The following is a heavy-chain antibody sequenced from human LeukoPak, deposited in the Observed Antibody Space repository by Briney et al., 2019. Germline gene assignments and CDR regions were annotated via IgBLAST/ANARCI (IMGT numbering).Heavy chain of an antibody. J-gene: IGHJ4*02. CDR1: GFTFSSYA. V-gene: IGHV3-23*01. CDR2: ISGSGGST. Sequence: GGSLRLSCAVSGFTFSSYAMSWVRQAPGKGLEWVSAISGSGGSTYYADSVKGRFTISRDNSKNTLYLQMNSLRAEDTAVYYCARVLDVLVPAAILDYWGRGTLVTVSS. D-gene: IGHD2-2*02. CDR3: ARVLDVLVPAAILDY.